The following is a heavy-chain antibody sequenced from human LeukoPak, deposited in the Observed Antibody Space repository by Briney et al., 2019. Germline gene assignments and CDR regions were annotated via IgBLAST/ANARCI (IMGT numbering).Heavy chain of an antibody. J-gene: IGHJ4*02. Sequence: PSETLSLTCTVSGGSISSYYWSWIRQPAGKGLEWIGRIYTSGSTNYNPSLKSRVTISVDTSKNQFSLKLSSVTAADTAVYYCASERVAVAGMEGGYWGQGTLVTVSS. CDR2: IYTSGST. V-gene: IGHV4-4*07. D-gene: IGHD6-19*01. CDR3: ASERVAVAGMEGGY. CDR1: GGSISSYY.